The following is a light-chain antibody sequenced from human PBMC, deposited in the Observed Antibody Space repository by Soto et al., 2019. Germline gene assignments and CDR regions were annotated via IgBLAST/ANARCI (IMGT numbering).Light chain of an antibody. Sequence: DIQMTQSPSSLSASVGDRVTITCRASQGISNYLAWFQQKPGKPPRSLIYATSSLQSGVPPRFSGSGSGRDFTLTISSLRPEDIATYFCQQSYTSPPWTFGQGTKVEVK. J-gene: IGKJ1*01. CDR2: ATS. CDR1: QGISNY. CDR3: QQSYTSPPWT. V-gene: IGKV1-16*01.